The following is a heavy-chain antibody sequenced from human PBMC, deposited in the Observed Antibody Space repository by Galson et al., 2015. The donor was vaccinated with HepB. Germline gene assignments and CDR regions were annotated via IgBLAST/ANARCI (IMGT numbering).Heavy chain of an antibody. J-gene: IGHJ6*03. D-gene: IGHD4-11*01. CDR3: AKAAERISKRRYSNYYYYYMDV. Sequence: SLRLSCAASGFTFSSYAMSWVRQAPGKGLEWVSAISGSGGSTYYADSVKGRFTISRDNSKNTLYLQMNSLRAEDTAVYYCAKAAERISKRRYSNYYYYYMDVWGKGTTVTVSS. V-gene: IGHV3-23*01. CDR1: GFTFSSYA. CDR2: ISGSGGST.